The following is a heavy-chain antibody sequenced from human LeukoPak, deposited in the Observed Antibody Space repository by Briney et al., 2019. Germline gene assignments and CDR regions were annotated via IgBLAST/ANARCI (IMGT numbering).Heavy chain of an antibody. D-gene: IGHD6-13*01. Sequence: SETLSLTCAVYGASFSAYYWSWIRQPPGKGLEWIGEINHSGSPNYNPSLESRVSLSIDTSKNQFSLEMSSVTAADTAVYYCARGRGARSSRWYNWFDPWGQGTLVTVSS. CDR1: GASFSAYY. J-gene: IGHJ5*02. V-gene: IGHV4-34*01. CDR3: ARGRGARSSRWYNWFDP. CDR2: INHSGSP.